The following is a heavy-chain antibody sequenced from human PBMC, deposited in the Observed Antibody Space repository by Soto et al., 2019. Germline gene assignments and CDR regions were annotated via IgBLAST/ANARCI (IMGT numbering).Heavy chain of an antibody. V-gene: IGHV1-69*13. J-gene: IGHJ6*02. Sequence: SVKVSCKASGGTFRSYAISWVRQAPGQGLEWMGGIIPIFGTANYAQKFQGRVTITADESTSTAYMELSSLRSEDTAVYYCATYCSSTSCYSYYYYGMDVWGQGTTVTVSS. CDR3: ATYCSSTSCYSYYYYGMDV. CDR2: IIPIFGTA. D-gene: IGHD2-2*01. CDR1: GGTFRSYA.